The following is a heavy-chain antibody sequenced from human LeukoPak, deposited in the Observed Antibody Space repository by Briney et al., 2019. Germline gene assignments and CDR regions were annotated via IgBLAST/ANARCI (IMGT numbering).Heavy chain of an antibody. CDR2: ISWNSGSI. Sequence: GGSLRLSCAASGFTFDDYAMHWVRQAPGKGLEWVSGISWNSGSIGYADSVKGRFTISRDNAKNSLYLQMNSLRAEDMALYYCAKARGAMAAAFDYWGQGTLVTVSS. CDR3: AKARGAMAAAFDY. CDR1: GFTFDDYA. J-gene: IGHJ4*02. V-gene: IGHV3-9*03. D-gene: IGHD5-18*01.